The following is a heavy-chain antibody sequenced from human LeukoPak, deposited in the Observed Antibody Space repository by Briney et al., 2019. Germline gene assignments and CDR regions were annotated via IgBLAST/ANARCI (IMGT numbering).Heavy chain of an antibody. CDR2: IKQTGNEK. CDR1: GFTFSSFW. CDR3: AKEISVVVPAPDY. J-gene: IGHJ4*02. V-gene: IGHV3-7*03. Sequence: GGSLRLSCVASGFTFSSFWMSWVRQAPGKGLEWVANIKQTGNEKYYVKSVKGRFTISRDNAKNSVYLQMNSLRAEDTAVYYCAKEISVVVPAPDYWGQGTLVTVSS. D-gene: IGHD2-2*01.